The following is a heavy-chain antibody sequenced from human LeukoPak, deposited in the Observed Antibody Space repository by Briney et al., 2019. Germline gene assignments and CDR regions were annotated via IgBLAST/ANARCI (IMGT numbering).Heavy chain of an antibody. D-gene: IGHD3-10*01. CDR3: ARDGTMVRGVMDYYYMDV. V-gene: IGHV1-2*02. CDR1: GYTFTGYY. J-gene: IGHJ6*03. CDR2: INPNSGGT. Sequence: GASVKVSCKDSGYTFTGYYMHWVRQAPGQGLEWMGWINPNSGGTNYAQKFQGRVTMTRDTSISTAYMELSRLRSDDTAVYYCARDGTMVRGVMDYYYMDVWGKGTTVTISS.